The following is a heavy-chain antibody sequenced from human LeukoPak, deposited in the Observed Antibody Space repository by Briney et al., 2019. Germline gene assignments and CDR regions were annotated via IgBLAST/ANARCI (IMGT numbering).Heavy chain of an antibody. J-gene: IGHJ4*02. D-gene: IGHD4-17*01. CDR3: ARRDYGDYVSGYFDY. Sequence: TSETLSLTCAVYGGSFSGYYWSWIRQPPGKGLEWIGEINHSGSTNYNPSLKSRVTISVDTSKNQFSLKLGSVTAADTAVYYCARRDYGDYVSGYFDYWGQGTLVTVSS. CDR2: INHSGST. V-gene: IGHV4-34*01. CDR1: GGSFSGYY.